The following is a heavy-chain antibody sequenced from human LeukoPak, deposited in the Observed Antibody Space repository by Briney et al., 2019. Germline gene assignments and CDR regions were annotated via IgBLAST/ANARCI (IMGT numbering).Heavy chain of an antibody. V-gene: IGHV1-2*02. CDR1: GYTFTSYA. Sequence: GASVKVSCKASGYTFTSYAINWVRQAPGQGLEWMGWINPNSGGTNYAQKFQGRVTMTRDTSISTAYMELSRLRSDDTAVYYCARELSYSPQWIHWGQGTLVTVSS. J-gene: IGHJ4*02. D-gene: IGHD1-26*01. CDR2: INPNSGGT. CDR3: ARELSYSPQWIH.